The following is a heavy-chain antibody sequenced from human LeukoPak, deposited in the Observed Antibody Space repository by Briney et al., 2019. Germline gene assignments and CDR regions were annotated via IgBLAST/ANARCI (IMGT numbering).Heavy chain of an antibody. CDR2: INPNSGGT. CDR1: GYTFTGYY. D-gene: IGHD1-7*01. J-gene: IGHJ4*02. Sequence: GASVKVSCKASGYTFTGYYMHWVRQAPGQGLEWMGWINPNSGGTNYAQKFQGRVTMTRDTSISTAYMELSRLRSDDTAVYYCARGYWNYVFYFDYWGQGTLVTVSS. CDR3: ARGYWNYVFYFDY. V-gene: IGHV1-2*02.